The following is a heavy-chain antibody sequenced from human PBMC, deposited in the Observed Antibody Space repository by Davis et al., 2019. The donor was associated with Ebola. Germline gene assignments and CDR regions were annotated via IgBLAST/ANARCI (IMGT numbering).Heavy chain of an antibody. CDR3: ASVQLERRPFDAFDI. V-gene: IGHV3-30*03. CDR1: GFTFTRSG. D-gene: IGHD1-1*01. J-gene: IGHJ3*02. CDR2: ISYDGSDK. Sequence: GESLKISCAASGFTFTRSGMHWVRQAPGKGLEWVAVISYDGSDKYYADSVKGRFTISRDNSKNTLYLQMNSLRAEDTAVYYCASVQLERRPFDAFDIWGQGTMVTVSS.